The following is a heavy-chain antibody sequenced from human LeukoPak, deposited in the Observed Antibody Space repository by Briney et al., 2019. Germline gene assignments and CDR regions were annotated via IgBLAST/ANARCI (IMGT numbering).Heavy chain of an antibody. CDR2: INHSGST. CDR3: ARGPLRATVATSGYFYGLDV. V-gene: IGHV4-34*01. Sequence: SETLSLTCAVYGGSFSGYYWSWIRQPPGKGLEWIGEINHSGSTDYNPSLKSRVTISIDTSKNQFSLKLSSVTAADTAVYYCARGPLRATVATSGYFYGLDVWGQGTTVTVSS. CDR1: GGSFSGYY. J-gene: IGHJ6*02. D-gene: IGHD4-17*01.